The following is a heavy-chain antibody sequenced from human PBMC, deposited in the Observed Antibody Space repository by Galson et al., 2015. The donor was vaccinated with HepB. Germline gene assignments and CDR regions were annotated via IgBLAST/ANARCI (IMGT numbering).Heavy chain of an antibody. CDR1: GFTSDGYA. Sequence: SLRLSCAVSGFTSDGYAMSWFRQAPGKGLEWVGFIRAKASGGTRQYAASVKGRFTISRDDSKSIAYLQMNSLKTEDTAMYYCTRETGEPWLVPSYYFDYWGQGALVTVSS. J-gene: IGHJ4*02. CDR2: IRAKASGGTR. CDR3: TRETGEPWLVPSYYFDY. V-gene: IGHV3-49*03. D-gene: IGHD6-19*01.